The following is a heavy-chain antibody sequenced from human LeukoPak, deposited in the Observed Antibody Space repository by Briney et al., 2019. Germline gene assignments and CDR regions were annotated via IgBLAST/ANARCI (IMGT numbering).Heavy chain of an antibody. D-gene: IGHD3-22*01. Sequence: SETLSLTCTVSGASISRYYWSWVRQPPGKGLEWIGYIYYSGSTNYNPSLKSRVTISVDTSKNQFSLRLSSVTAADTAVYYCARHRYYYDSSGYDYQRWGQGTLVTASS. CDR3: ARHRYYYDSSGYDYQR. V-gene: IGHV4-59*01. CDR2: IYYSGST. CDR1: GASISRYY. J-gene: IGHJ4*02.